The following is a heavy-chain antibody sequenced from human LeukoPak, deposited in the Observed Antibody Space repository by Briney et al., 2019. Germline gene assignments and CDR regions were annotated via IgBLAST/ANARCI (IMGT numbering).Heavy chain of an antibody. D-gene: IGHD2-2*01. J-gene: IGHJ5*01. CDR3: ARVNCRSSSCYLASYFFDS. V-gene: IGHV3-33*01. CDR1: GFTLCYYG. CDR2: IWYDGNNK. Sequence: TGGSLRLSCAASGFTLCYYGMHWVRQAPGKGLEWVAVIWYDGNNKDYADSVKGRFTISRDNSKNTLSLQMNSLRVEDTAMYYCARVNCRSSSCYLASYFFDSWGQGTLVTVSS.